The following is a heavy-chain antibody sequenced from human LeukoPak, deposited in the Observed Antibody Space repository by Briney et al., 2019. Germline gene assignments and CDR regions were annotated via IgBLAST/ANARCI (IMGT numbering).Heavy chain of an antibody. D-gene: IGHD6-13*01. CDR2: ISWNSGSI. V-gene: IGHV3-9*03. CDR3: AKDKTRSSWYADAFDI. Sequence: GRSLRLSCAASGFTFDDYAMHWVRQAPGKGLEWVSGISWNSGSIGYADSVKGRFTISRDNAKNSLYLQMNSLRAEDMALYYCAKDKTRSSWYADAFDIWGQGTMATVSS. CDR1: GFTFDDYA. J-gene: IGHJ3*02.